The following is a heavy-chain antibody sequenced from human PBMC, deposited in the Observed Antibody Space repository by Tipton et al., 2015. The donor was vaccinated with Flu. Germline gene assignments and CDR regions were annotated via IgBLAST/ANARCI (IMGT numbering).Heavy chain of an antibody. CDR2: IFHSGST. J-gene: IGHJ4*02. D-gene: IGHD3-10*01. CDR1: GYSISTGYY. Sequence: TLSLTCAVSGYSISTGYYWGWIRQPPGKGLEWIGSIFHSGSTYYKPSLKSRVTISLDTFQNQFSLKLNSVTAADTAVYYCSRSTYYYGSGSSDYWGQGTLVTVSS. CDR3: SRSTYYYGSGSSDY. V-gene: IGHV4-38-2*01.